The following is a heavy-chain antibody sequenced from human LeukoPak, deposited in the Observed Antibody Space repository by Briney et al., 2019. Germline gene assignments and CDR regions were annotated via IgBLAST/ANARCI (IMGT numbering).Heavy chain of an antibody. V-gene: IGHV3-30*04. Sequence: PGGSLRLSCAASGFTFSSYAMHWVRQAPGKGLEWVAVISYDGRNKYYADSVKGRFTISRDNSKKTLYLQMNSLRGEDTAVYYCARAHSSWYSTTNWFDPWGQGTLVTVSS. CDR1: GFTFSSYA. CDR3: ARAHSSWYSTTNWFDP. CDR2: ISYDGRNK. D-gene: IGHD6-13*01. J-gene: IGHJ5*02.